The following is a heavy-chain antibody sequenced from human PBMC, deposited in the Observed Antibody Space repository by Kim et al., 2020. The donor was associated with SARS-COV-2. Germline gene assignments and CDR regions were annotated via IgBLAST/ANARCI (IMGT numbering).Heavy chain of an antibody. Sequence: SETLSLTCTVSGGSVSSGSYYWSWIRQPPGKGLEWIGYIYYSGSTNYNPSLKSRVTISVDTSKNQFSLKLSSVTAADTAVYYCARGRRWYDILTGYNGNFDYWGQGTLVTVSS. V-gene: IGHV4-61*01. D-gene: IGHD3-9*01. J-gene: IGHJ4*02. CDR3: ARGRRWYDILTGYNGNFDY. CDR2: IYYSGST. CDR1: GGSVSSGSYY.